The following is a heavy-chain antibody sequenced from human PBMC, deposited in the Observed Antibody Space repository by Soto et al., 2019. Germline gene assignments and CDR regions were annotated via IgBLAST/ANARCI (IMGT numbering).Heavy chain of an antibody. CDR2: IYYSGST. Sequence: PSETLSLTCTVSGGSISSYYWSWIRQPPGKGLEWIGYIYYSGSTNYNPSLKSRVTISVDTSKNQFSLKLSSVTAADTAVYYCARRKDVVRYCSGGSCYRDNWFDPWGQGTLVTVSS. CDR1: GGSISSYY. V-gene: IGHV4-59*08. D-gene: IGHD2-15*01. CDR3: ARRKDVVRYCSGGSCYRDNWFDP. J-gene: IGHJ5*02.